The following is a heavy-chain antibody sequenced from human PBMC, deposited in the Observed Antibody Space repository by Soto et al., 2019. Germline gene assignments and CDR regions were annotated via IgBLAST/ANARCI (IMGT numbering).Heavy chain of an antibody. V-gene: IGHV3-48*02. CDR3: ARDNGSASSFDP. D-gene: IGHD6-19*01. Sequence: GGSLRLSCAASGFTFRSYSMNWVRQPPGKGLEWVSYISISSRTIYYADSVKGRFTISRDDANNSLYLQMNSLRDENTSVYYFARDNGSASSFDPWGQGTLVTVSS. CDR1: GFTFRSYS. CDR2: ISISSRTI. J-gene: IGHJ5*02.